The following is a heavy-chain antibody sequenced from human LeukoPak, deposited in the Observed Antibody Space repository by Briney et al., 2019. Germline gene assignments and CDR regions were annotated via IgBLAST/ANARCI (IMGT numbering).Heavy chain of an antibody. Sequence: PGGSLRLSCAASGFSFRDFWMTWVRQAPGKGLEWVANINQGGSVKYYVDSVKGRFTTSRDDAESSLYVQMNSLRDEDTAVYYCARFGYSGWNLEYWGQGTLVTVSS. CDR3: ARFGYSGWNLEY. D-gene: IGHD5-12*01. CDR1: GFSFRDFW. CDR2: INQGGSVK. J-gene: IGHJ4*02. V-gene: IGHV3-7*01.